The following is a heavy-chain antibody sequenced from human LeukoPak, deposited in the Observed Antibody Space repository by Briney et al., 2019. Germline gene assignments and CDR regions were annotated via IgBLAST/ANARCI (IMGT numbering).Heavy chain of an antibody. Sequence: SETLSLTCTVSGDSISSYYWTWIRQPPGKGLEWIGYIYYSGSTNYNPSLKSRVTISVDTSKNQFSLKLSSVTAADTAVYYCARSHMVRGIDYWGQGTLVTVSS. CDR3: ARSHMVRGIDY. CDR2: IYYSGST. D-gene: IGHD3-10*01. CDR1: GDSISSYY. J-gene: IGHJ4*02. V-gene: IGHV4-59*08.